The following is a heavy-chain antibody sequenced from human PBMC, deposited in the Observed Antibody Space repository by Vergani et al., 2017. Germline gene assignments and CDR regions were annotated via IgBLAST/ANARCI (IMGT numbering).Heavy chain of an antibody. CDR3: AKANPRNSGYDYLYYYHAMDV. CDR2: ISGSGGST. D-gene: IGHD5-12*01. Sequence: EVQLLESGGDLVQPGGSLRPSCAASGFTFNHYAMNWVRQAPGKGREWVSGISGSGGSTYYAGSVKGRFTISRDSSKNTLYLQMNSLSAGDTAVYYCAKANPRNSGYDYLYYYHAMDVWGQGTTVTVSS. CDR1: GFTFNHYA. J-gene: IGHJ6*02. V-gene: IGHV3-23*01.